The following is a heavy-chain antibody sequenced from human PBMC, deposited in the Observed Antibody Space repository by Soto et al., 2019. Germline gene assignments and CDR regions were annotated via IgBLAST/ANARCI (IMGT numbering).Heavy chain of an antibody. CDR1: GFAFENYA. D-gene: IGHD3-10*01. Sequence: EVQLVESGGGLVQPGKSLTLSCEASGFAFENYAMHWVRQVPGRGLEWVSGISFNGASIGCADSVRGRFTISRDNAKKSLYLQVNSPTTEDTALYLCGKDLNSGLPLHFIYASDAWGEGATGTVSA. CDR3: GKDLNSGLPLHFIYASDA. CDR2: ISFNGASI. J-gene: IGHJ6*04. V-gene: IGHV3-9*01.